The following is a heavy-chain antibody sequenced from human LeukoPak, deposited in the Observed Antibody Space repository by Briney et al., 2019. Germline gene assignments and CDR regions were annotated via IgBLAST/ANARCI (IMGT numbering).Heavy chain of an antibody. J-gene: IGHJ4*02. V-gene: IGHV3-23*01. CDR2: ISGSGGST. D-gene: IGHD3-22*01. CDR1: GFTFSSYA. CDR3: AKGPTMIVVVTSFDY. Sequence: GGSLRLSCAASGFTFSSYAMSWVRQAPGKGLEWVSAISGSGGSTYYADSVKGRFTLSRDNSKNTLYLQMNSLRAEDTAVYYCAKGPTMIVVVTSFDYWGQGTLVTVSS.